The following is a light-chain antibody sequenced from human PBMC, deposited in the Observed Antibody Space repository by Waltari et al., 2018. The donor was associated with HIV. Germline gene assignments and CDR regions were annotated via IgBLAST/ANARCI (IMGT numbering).Light chain of an antibody. V-gene: IGLV2-11*01. Sequence: QSALTQPRSVSGSPGQSVTISCTGTSSDVGDSNYVPWYQQHPAKAPKLMIFAVNKRPSGVPDRCAGSKSGNTASLTISGLQAEDEADYYCCSYADDYTWVFGGGTKLTVL. J-gene: IGLJ3*02. CDR2: AVN. CDR1: SSDVGDSNY. CDR3: CSYADDYTWV.